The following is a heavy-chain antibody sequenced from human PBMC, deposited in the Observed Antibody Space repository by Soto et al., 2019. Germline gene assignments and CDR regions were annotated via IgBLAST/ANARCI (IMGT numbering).Heavy chain of an antibody. CDR2: IYSGGST. D-gene: IGHD1-7*01. V-gene: IGHV3-66*01. CDR1: GFTVSSNY. J-gene: IGHJ3*02. CDR3: ARAGKLELRTSSDAFDI. Sequence: SLRLSCAASGFTVSSNYMSWVRQAPGKGLEWVSVIYSGGSTYYADSVKGRFTISRDNSKNTLYLQMNSLRAEDTAVYYCARAGKLELRTSSDAFDIWGQGTMVTVSS.